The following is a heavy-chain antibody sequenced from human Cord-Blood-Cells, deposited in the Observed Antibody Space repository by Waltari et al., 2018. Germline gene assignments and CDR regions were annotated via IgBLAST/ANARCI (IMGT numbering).Heavy chain of an antibody. Sequence: EVQLVESGGGLIQPGGSLRLPCAASGFTVSSNYMSWVRQAPGKGLEWVSVIYSVGSTYYADSVKCRFTISRDNSKNTLYLQMNSLRAEDTAVYYCASHRPYSGSYYFDYWGQGTLVTVSS. J-gene: IGHJ4*02. CDR2: IYSVGST. V-gene: IGHV3-53*01. CDR1: GFTVSSNY. D-gene: IGHD1-26*01. CDR3: ASHRPYSGSYYFDY.